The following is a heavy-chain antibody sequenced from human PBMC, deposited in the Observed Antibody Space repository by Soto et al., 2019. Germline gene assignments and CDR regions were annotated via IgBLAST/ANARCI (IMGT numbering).Heavy chain of an antibody. J-gene: IGHJ6*02. CDR1: GGSISSSSYY. Sequence: SETLSLTCTVSGGSISSSSYYWGWIRQPPGKGLEWIGEIYHRGSTYYNPSLKSRVTISVDTSKNQFSLKLSSVTAADTAVYYCARGIVGATTRGYYGMDVWGQGTTVTVSS. CDR3: ARGIVGATTRGYYGMDV. CDR2: IYHRGST. D-gene: IGHD1-26*01. V-gene: IGHV4-39*07.